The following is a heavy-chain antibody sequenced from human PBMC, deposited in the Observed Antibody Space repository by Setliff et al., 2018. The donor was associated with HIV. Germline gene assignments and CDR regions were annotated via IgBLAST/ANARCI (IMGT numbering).Heavy chain of an antibody. Sequence: SETLSLTCTVSGGSISGGGYYWTWIRQYPGRGLEWIGYIYYSGTAYYKPSLRSRVTISVDTSKRQFSLNLTSVTAADTAVYYCARGPPAEDYYYYMDVWDKGTTVTVSS. CDR3: ARGPPAEDYYYYMDV. CDR2: IYYSGTA. CDR1: GGSISGGGYY. V-gene: IGHV4-31*03. J-gene: IGHJ6*03.